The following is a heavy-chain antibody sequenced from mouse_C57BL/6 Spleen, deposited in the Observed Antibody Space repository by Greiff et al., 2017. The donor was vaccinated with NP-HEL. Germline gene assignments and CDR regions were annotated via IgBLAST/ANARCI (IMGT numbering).Heavy chain of an antibody. Sequence: EVKLQESGPVLVKPGASVKMSCKASGYTFTDYYMNWVKQSHGKSLEWIGVINPYNGGTSYNQKFKGKATLTVDKSSSTAYMELNSLTSEDSAVYYCARRRERIYYGNGDAMDYWGQGTSVTVSS. CDR2: INPYNGGT. J-gene: IGHJ4*01. D-gene: IGHD2-1*01. CDR1: GYTFTDYY. CDR3: ARRRERIYYGNGDAMDY. V-gene: IGHV1-19*01.